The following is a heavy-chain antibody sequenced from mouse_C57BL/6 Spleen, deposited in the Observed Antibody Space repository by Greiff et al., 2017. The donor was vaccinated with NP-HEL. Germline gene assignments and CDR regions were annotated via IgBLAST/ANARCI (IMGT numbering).Heavy chain of an antibody. V-gene: IGHV1-42*01. J-gene: IGHJ2*01. CDR1: GYSFTGYY. CDR2: INPSTGGT. Sequence: EVQLQQSGPELVKPGASVKISCKASGYSFTGYYMNWVKQSPEKSLEWIGEINPSTGGTTYNQKFKAKATLTVDKSSSTAYMQLKSLTSEDSAVYYCARVATVVENYFDYWGQGTTLTVSS. D-gene: IGHD1-1*01. CDR3: ARVATVVENYFDY.